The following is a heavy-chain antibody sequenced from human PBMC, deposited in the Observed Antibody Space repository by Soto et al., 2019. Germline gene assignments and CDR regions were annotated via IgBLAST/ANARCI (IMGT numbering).Heavy chain of an antibody. J-gene: IGHJ4*02. D-gene: IGHD2-21*02. V-gene: IGHV3-7*01. Sequence: GGSLRLSCAASGFSLSTYWMSWVRQAPGRGLEWVATIRQDGGETHYVDYVKGRFSISRDNAMNSLYLQVNSLTAEDTAIYYCARGCVSAHCPYYINLWGPGTQVTFSS. CDR2: IRQDGGET. CDR1: GFSLSTYW. CDR3: ARGCVSAHCPYYINL.